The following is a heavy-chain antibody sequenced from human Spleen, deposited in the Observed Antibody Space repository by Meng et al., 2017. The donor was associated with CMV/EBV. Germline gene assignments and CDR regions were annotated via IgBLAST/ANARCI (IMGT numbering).Heavy chain of an antibody. J-gene: IGHJ4*02. Sequence: VQLQQWGAGLLKPSETLSLTCAVYGGSFSGYYWSWIRQPPGKGLEWIGSIYYSGSTYYNPSLKSRVTISVDTSKNQFSLKLSSVTAADTAVYYCARDQGYWGQGTLVTVSS. CDR1: GGSFSGYY. V-gene: IGHV4-34*01. CDR3: ARDQGY. CDR2: IYYSGST.